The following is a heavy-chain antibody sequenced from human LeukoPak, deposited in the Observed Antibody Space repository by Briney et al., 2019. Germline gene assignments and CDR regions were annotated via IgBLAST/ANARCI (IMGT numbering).Heavy chain of an antibody. Sequence: ASLKSSCKISGYTHTDLPIHSGRQAPLDKRERIGDVESEVGETVYAKKFQGRVSMTEDTSEDTAYMGVSSLRHEDTAVYYCATLRYAAVAGSYYYYGMDVWGQGTTVTVSS. D-gene: IGHD6-19*01. CDR1: GYTHTDLP. V-gene: IGHV1-24*01. CDR3: ATLRYAAVAGSYYYYGMDV. CDR2: VESEVGET. J-gene: IGHJ6*01.